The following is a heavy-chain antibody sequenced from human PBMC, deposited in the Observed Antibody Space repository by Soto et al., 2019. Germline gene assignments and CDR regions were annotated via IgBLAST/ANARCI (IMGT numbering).Heavy chain of an antibody. D-gene: IGHD3-22*01. J-gene: IGHJ4*02. V-gene: IGHV4-59*01. CDR1: GGSISSYY. Sequence: SETLSLTCTVSGGSISSYYWSWIRQPPGKGLEWIGYIYYSGSTNYNPSLKSRVTISVDTSKNQFSLKLSSVTAADTAVYYCATLYSSGYYYFDYWGQGTLVTVSS. CDR3: ATLYSSGYYYFDY. CDR2: IYYSGST.